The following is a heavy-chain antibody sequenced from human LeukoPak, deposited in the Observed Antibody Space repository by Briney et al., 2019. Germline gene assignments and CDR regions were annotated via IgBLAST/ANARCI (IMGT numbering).Heavy chain of an antibody. J-gene: IGHJ4*02. CDR2: IYSGGST. Sequence: PGGSLRPSCAASGLTVSSNYMSWVRQAPGKGLEWVSVIYSGGSTYYANSVKGRFTISRDNSKNTLYLQMNSLRAEDTAAYYCARVEEYCSGGSCYPGHFGYWGQGTLVSVSS. V-gene: IGHV3-53*01. D-gene: IGHD2-15*01. CDR3: ARVEEYCSGGSCYPGHFGY. CDR1: GLTVSSNY.